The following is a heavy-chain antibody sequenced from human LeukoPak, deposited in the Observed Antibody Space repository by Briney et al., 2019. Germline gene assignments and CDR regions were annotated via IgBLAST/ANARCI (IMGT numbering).Heavy chain of an antibody. D-gene: IGHD6-13*01. Sequence: GGSLRLSCAASGFTFSSYTMNWVRQAPGKGLEWVSSISGSSRHKYYADSVKGRFTISRDNAENSPYLQMNSLRAEDTAVYYCARTANFAAGYYIDYWGQGTLVTVSS. CDR3: ARTANFAAGYYIDY. V-gene: IGHV3-21*01. J-gene: IGHJ4*02. CDR2: ISGSSRHK. CDR1: GFTFSSYT.